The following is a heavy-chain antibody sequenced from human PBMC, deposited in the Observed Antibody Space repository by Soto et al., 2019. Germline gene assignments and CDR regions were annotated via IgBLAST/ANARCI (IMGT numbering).Heavy chain of an antibody. D-gene: IGHD4-17*01. CDR2: IYYSGST. CDR1: GGSISSGDYY. J-gene: IGHJ5*02. Sequence: PSETLSLTCTVSGGSISSGDYYWSWIRQPPGKGLEWIGYIYYSGSTYYNTSLKSRVTISVDTSKNQFSLKLSSVTAADTGLYYCARDYGPSNWYNWFHPWGQGALVTVSS. V-gene: IGHV4-30-4*01. CDR3: ARDYGPSNWYNWFHP.